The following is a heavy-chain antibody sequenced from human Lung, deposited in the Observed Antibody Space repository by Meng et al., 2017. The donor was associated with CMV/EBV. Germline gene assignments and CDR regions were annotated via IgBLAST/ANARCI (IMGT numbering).Heavy chain of an antibody. D-gene: IGHD3-3*01. CDR1: YMFTEHY. Sequence: YMFTEHYIHWVRQAPGQGFEWSGWINPASGGTEFARKFQGRVTITRDTSIDTTYMEVSGLTADDTAVYYCARVPKDDFWSAYNSIDYWGQGTLVTVSS. J-gene: IGHJ4*02. CDR3: ARVPKDDFWSAYNSIDY. V-gene: IGHV1-2*02. CDR2: INPASGGT.